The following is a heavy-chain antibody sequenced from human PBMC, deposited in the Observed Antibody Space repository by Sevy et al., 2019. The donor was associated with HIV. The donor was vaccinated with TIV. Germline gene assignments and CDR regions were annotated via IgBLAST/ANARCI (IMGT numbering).Heavy chain of an antibody. CDR3: AREGCSRPHDY. J-gene: IGHJ4*02. Sequence: GGCLRLSCAASGFAFYEYSMSWIRQAPGKGLEWVATLSFGCGKINYADSVKGRFTISRVNSKNSFYLQMDNLRVEDTALYYCAREGCSRPHDYWGQGTRVFVSS. CDR1: GFAFYEYS. D-gene: IGHD2-8*01. CDR2: LSFGCGKI. V-gene: IGHV3-23*01.